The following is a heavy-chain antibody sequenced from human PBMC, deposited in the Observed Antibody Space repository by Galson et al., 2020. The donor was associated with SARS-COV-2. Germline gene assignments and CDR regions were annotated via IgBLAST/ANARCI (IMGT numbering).Heavy chain of an antibody. CDR2: VSWNSAYI. V-gene: IGHV3-9*01. Sequence: SLKISCAASGFNFDDYAMHWVRQAPGKGLEWVSTVSWNSAYIDYAESVKGRFTISRDNAKNSLYLQMSSLRAEDTALYYCARYSERLDAFDLWGQGTLVTVSS. CDR1: GFNFDDYA. CDR3: ARYSERLDAFDL. D-gene: IGHD6-25*01. J-gene: IGHJ3*01.